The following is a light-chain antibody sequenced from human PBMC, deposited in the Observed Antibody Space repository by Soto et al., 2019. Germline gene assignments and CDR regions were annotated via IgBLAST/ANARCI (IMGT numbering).Light chain of an antibody. Sequence: VLTQSPVTLSLSPGDRATLSCRTSQSITSSYLAWYQQRPGQAPRLLIYGASSRAAGILDRFSGSGSGTDFSLTISRLEPEDFAVYYCQQYNSSAPMYTFGQGTKLEIK. V-gene: IGKV3-20*01. CDR2: GAS. CDR3: QQYNSSAPMYT. CDR1: QSITSSY. J-gene: IGKJ2*01.